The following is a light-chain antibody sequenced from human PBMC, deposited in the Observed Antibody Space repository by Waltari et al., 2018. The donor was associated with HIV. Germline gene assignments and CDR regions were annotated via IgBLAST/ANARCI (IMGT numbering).Light chain of an antibody. CDR2: GNT. CDR3: QSYDSSLTGSV. J-gene: IGLJ2*01. CDR1: SSNIGAGYD. Sequence: QSVLTQPPSVSGAPGQRVTISCTGSSSNIGAGYDVHWYQQLPGTAPKLLIYGNTNRPSGVPDRSSGSKSGTSPSLAITWLQAEDEADYYCQSYDSSLTGSVFGGGTKLTVL. V-gene: IGLV1-40*01.